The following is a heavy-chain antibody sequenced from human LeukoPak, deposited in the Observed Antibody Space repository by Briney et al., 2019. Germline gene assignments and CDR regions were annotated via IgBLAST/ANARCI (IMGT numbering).Heavy chain of an antibody. D-gene: IGHD3-22*01. Sequence: GGSLRLSCAASGFTFSSYAMSWVRQAPGKGLEWVSAISGSGGSTYYADSVKSRFTISRDNSKNTLYLQMNSLRAEDTAVYYCAKDRARITMIVVVTNFDYWGQGTLVTVSS. CDR2: ISGSGGST. CDR3: AKDRARITMIVVVTNFDY. CDR1: GFTFSSYA. J-gene: IGHJ4*02. V-gene: IGHV3-23*01.